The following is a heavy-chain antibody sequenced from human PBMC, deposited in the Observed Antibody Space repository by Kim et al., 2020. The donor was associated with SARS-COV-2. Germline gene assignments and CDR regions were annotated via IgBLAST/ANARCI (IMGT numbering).Heavy chain of an antibody. D-gene: IGHD3-10*01. V-gene: IGHV3-33*01. Sequence: GGSLRLSCIASGFTFSPFVVHWVRQAPGKGLEWVAVIRSDESKRYYGESVKDRFTISRDNSQNTVYLQMNNLRAEDTAIYHCARNYGSGTVIGDVWGQGTMVTVSS. CDR1: GFTFSPFV. J-gene: IGHJ3*01. CDR2: IRSDESKR. CDR3: ARNYGSGTVIGDV.